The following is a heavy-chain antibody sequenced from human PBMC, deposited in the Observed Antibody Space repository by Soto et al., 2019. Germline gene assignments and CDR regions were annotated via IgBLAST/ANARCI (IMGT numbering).Heavy chain of an antibody. J-gene: IGHJ4*02. D-gene: IGHD6-13*01. CDR1: GGSISSYY. Sequence: PSKTLSLTCTVSGGSISSYYWSWIRQPPGKGLEWIGYIYYSGSTNYNPSLKSRVTISVDTSKNQFSLKLSSVTAADTAVYYCARGAKSSAAVSRWCQGTLVTVSS. V-gene: IGHV4-59*01. CDR2: IYYSGST. CDR3: ARGAKSSAAVSR.